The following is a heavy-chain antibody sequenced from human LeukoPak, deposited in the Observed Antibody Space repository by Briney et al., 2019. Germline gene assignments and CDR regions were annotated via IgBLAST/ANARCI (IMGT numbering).Heavy chain of an antibody. Sequence: RSSETLSLTCAVYGGSFSGYYWSWIRQPPGKGLEWIGEINHSGSTNYNPSLKSRVTISVDTSKNQFSLKLSSVTAADTAVYYCARAPTMITFGGVIGLDYWGQGTLVTVSS. J-gene: IGHJ4*02. V-gene: IGHV4-34*01. D-gene: IGHD3-16*02. CDR2: INHSGST. CDR3: ARAPTMITFGGVIGLDY. CDR1: GGSFSGYY.